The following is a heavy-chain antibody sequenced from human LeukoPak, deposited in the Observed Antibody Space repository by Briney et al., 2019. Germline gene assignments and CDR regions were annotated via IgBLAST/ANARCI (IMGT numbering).Heavy chain of an antibody. D-gene: IGHD3-22*01. CDR2: INPNSGGT. CDR1: GYTFTGYY. CDR3: ARGVYYYDSSGYYYEDAFDI. V-gene: IGHV1-2*02. J-gene: IGHJ3*02. Sequence: ASVKVSCKASGYTFTGYYMHRVRQAPGQGLEWMGWINPNSGGTNYAQKFQGRVTMTRDTSISTAYMELSRLRSDDTAVYYCARGVYYYDSSGYYYEDAFDIWGQGTMVTVSS.